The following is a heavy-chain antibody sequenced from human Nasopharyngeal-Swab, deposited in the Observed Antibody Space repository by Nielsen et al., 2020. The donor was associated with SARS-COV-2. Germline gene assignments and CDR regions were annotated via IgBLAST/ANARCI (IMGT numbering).Heavy chain of an antibody. CDR2: IIPIFGTA. Sequence: WVRQAPGQGLEWMGGIIPIFGTANYAQKFQGRVTITADESTSTAYMELSSLRSEDTAVYYCARGAEYGSGTDYWGQGTLVTVSS. J-gene: IGHJ4*02. V-gene: IGHV1-69*01. CDR3: ARGAEYGSGTDY. D-gene: IGHD3-10*01.